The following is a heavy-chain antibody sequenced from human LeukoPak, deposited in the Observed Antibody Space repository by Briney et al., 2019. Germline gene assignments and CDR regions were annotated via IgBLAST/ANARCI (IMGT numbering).Heavy chain of an antibody. D-gene: IGHD3-22*01. V-gene: IGHV3-43*02. Sequence: GGSLRLSCAASGFTFDDYAMHWVRQAPGKGLEWVSLISGDGGSTYYADSVKGRFTISRDNSKNSLYLQMNSLRTEDTALCYCAKGLNYYDSSGPLFDYWGQGTLVTVSS. J-gene: IGHJ4*02. CDR3: AKGLNYYDSSGPLFDY. CDR1: GFTFDDYA. CDR2: ISGDGGST.